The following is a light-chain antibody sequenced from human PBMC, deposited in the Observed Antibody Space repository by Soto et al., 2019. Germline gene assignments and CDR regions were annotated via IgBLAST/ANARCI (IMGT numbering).Light chain of an antibody. Sequence: EIVLTQSPATLSLSPGERATLSCRASQSVSSYLAWYQQKPGQAPRLLIYDASNRATGIPARFSGSGSGTDFTLTISSLEPXDXAXXYCQQRSNWLTFGGGTKVEIK. J-gene: IGKJ4*01. V-gene: IGKV3-11*01. CDR2: DAS. CDR3: QQRSNWLT. CDR1: QSVSSY.